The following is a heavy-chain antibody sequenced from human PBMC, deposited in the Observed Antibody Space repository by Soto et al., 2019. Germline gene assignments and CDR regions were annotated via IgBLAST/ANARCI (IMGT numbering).Heavy chain of an antibody. V-gene: IGHV3-74*01. Sequence: GGSLRLSCAASGFTFSTYWMHWVRQAPGKGLVWVSRIDNDGSSTNYADSVEGRFTISRDNAENTLYLQMNSLRAEDTAVYFCARDSRVDGSGWYDSWGQGTLVTVSS. CDR1: GFTFSTYW. D-gene: IGHD6-19*01. CDR2: IDNDGSST. J-gene: IGHJ5*01. CDR3: ARDSRVDGSGWYDS.